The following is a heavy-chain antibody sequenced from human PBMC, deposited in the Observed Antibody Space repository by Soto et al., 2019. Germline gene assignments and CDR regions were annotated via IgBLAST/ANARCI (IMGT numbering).Heavy chain of an antibody. CDR3: ARHRFYGEFANWYFDL. D-gene: IGHD2-21*01. Sequence: GESLKISCKGSGYIFSTYWIGWVRQMPGKGLEWMGTINPGDSDTRYSPSLEGQVTISADKSINTAYLLLSSLKASDNAMYYCARHRFYGEFANWYFDLWGRSTLVTVSS. V-gene: IGHV5-51*01. J-gene: IGHJ2*01. CDR2: INPGDSDT. CDR1: GYIFSTYW.